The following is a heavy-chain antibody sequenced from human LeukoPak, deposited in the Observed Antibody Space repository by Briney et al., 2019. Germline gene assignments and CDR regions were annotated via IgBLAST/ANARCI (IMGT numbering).Heavy chain of an antibody. D-gene: IGHD2-2*01. J-gene: IGHJ5*02. Sequence: SETLSLTCTVSGGSISSYYWSWIRQPPGKGLEWIGYIYYSGSTNYNPSLKSRVTISVDTSKNQFSLKLSSVTAADTAVYYCARGTAGYCSSTSCYRAVGFDPWGQGTLVTVSS. CDR1: GGSISSYY. V-gene: IGHV4-59*01. CDR3: ARGTAGYCSSTSCYRAVGFDP. CDR2: IYYSGST.